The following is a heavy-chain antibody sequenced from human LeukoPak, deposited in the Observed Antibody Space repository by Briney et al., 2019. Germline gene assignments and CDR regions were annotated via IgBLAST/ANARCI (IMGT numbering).Heavy chain of an antibody. CDR2: MYPNTGAT. CDR3: ARLGSSDI. Sequence: ASVEVSCKASAHTFTGYYMHWVRQPPGQGLEWMGWMYPNTGATNYAQKFQGRVTMTRDTSLSTAYMKLSSLRSDDTAVYYCARLGSSDIWGQGTMVTVSS. V-gene: IGHV1-2*02. D-gene: IGHD3-16*01. CDR1: AHTFTGYY. J-gene: IGHJ3*02.